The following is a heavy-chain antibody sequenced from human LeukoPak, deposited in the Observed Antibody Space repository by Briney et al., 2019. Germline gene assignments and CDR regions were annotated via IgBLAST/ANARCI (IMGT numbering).Heavy chain of an antibody. J-gene: IGHJ5*02. CDR3: ARHQIGPAAMYGLSWFDP. V-gene: IGHV4-39*01. D-gene: IGHD2-2*01. Sequence: PSETLSLTCTVSGRSISSSTYYGGWIRQPPGKGLEWIGSVYYSGSTYDNPSLKRRVTISVDTSRNQFSLKLTSVTAADTAVFSRARHQIGPAAMYGLSWFDPWGQGTLVTVSS. CDR2: VYYSGST. CDR1: GRSISSSTYY.